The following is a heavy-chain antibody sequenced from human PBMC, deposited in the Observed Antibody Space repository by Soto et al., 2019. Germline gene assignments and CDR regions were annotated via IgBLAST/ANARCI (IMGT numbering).Heavy chain of an antibody. J-gene: IGHJ5*02. V-gene: IGHV1-69*02. CDR1: GGTFSSYT. CDR2: IIPILGIA. CDR3: ASSPGGCSSTSCPIANWFDP. D-gene: IGHD2-2*01. Sequence: QVQLVQSGAEVKKPGSSVKVSCKASGGTFSSYTISWVRQAPGQGLEWMGRIIPILGIANYAQKFQGRVTITADKSTSTAYMELSSLRSEDTAVYYCASSPGGCSSTSCPIANWFDPWGQGTLVTVSS.